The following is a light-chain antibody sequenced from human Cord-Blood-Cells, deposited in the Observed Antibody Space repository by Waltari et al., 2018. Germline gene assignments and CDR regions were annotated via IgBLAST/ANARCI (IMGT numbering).Light chain of an antibody. V-gene: IGKV3-15*01. J-gene: IGKJ2*01. Sequence: EIVMTQSPATLSVSPGERATPSCRASQSVSSNLAWYQQKPGQAPRLLIYGASTRATGIPARFSGSGSGTEFTLTISSLQSEDFAVYYCQQYNNWPVYTFGQGTKLEIK. CDR2: GAS. CDR1: QSVSSN. CDR3: QQYNNWPVYT.